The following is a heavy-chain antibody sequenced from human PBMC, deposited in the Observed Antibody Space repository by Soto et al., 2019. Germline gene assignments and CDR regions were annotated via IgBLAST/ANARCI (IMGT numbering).Heavy chain of an antibody. J-gene: IGHJ4*02. Sequence: EVQLVESGGGLVQPGGSLRLSCAASGFTFSGSWMHWVRQAPGKGLVWVSRINGDGSGTSYADFVERRFTISRDDAKNPLFLQMNGLRAEDTAVYYCARGIFGSGTANDYWGQGTLVTVS. CDR3: ARGIFGSGTANDY. V-gene: IGHV3-74*01. CDR2: INGDGSGT. D-gene: IGHD3-10*01. CDR1: GFTFSGSW.